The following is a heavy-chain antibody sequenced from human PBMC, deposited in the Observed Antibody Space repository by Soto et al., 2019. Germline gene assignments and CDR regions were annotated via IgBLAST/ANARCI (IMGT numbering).Heavy chain of an antibody. V-gene: IGHV1-2*04. CDR2: INPNSGGT. D-gene: IGHD5-18*01. Sequence: GASMKVSCKASGYTFSGYYMHWVRQAPGQGLEWMGWINPNSGGTNYAQKFQGWVTMTRDTSISTAYIALSRLRCGDTAVYYWARDGYSHGSALGDYYYYGRYVWGQGIAVTV. CDR3: ARDGYSHGSALGDYYYYGRYV. J-gene: IGHJ6*01. CDR1: GYTFSGYY.